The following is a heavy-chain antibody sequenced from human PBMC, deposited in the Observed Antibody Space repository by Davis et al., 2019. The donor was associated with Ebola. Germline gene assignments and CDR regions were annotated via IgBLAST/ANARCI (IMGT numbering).Heavy chain of an antibody. CDR3: ARDYYFAFDI. CDR1: GGFVSSGGYS. V-gene: IGHV4-30-4*07. J-gene: IGHJ3*02. D-gene: IGHD3-22*01. CDR2: YYYTGTT. Sequence: MPSETLSLTCGVSGGFVSSGGYSWSWIRQPPGKGLEWIGHYYYTGTTHYNPSLKSRVTISVDTSKNQFSLKLSSVTAADTAVYYCARDYYFAFDIWGQGTMVTVSS.